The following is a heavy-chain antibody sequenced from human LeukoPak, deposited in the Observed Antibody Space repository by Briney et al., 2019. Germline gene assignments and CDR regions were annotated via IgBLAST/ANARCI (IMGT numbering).Heavy chain of an antibody. CDR3: AGDSNNWSRSFEY. CDR2: INPSGGST. CDR1: GYTFTSYY. V-gene: IGHV1-46*01. J-gene: IGHJ4*02. D-gene: IGHD6-13*01. Sequence: GASVKVSCKASGYTFTSYYIHWVRQAPGQGLEWKGIINPSGGSTSYAQKFQGRVTITADKSTSTAYMELSSLRSEDTAVYYCAGDSNNWSRSFEYWGQGTLVAVSS.